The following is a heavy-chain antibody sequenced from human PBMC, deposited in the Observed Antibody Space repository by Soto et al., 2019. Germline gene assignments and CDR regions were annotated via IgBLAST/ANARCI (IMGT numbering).Heavy chain of an antibody. D-gene: IGHD1-26*01. Sequence: EVQLLVSGGGLVQPGGSLRLSCAASGFTFSSYAMNWVRQAPGEGLEWVSTITNTGGDKIYADSVKGRFTISRDNSKNTLFLQMNNLRVEDTAIYYCAKASGDSYPWSRVFDSWGQGTRVTVSS. V-gene: IGHV3-23*01. CDR3: AKASGDSYPWSRVFDS. CDR1: GFTFSSYA. CDR2: ITNTGGDK. J-gene: IGHJ4*02.